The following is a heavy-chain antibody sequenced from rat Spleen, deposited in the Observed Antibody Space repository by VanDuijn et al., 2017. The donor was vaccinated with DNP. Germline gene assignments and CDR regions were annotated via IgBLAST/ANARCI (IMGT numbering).Heavy chain of an antibody. CDR2: ISYDGGRT. V-gene: IGHV5-20*01. CDR1: GFIFSDYY. Sequence: EVQLVESGGGLVQPGRSLELSCGASGFIFSDYYMGWVRQAPTKGLEWVASISYDGGRTLYRDSVRGRFSISRDNTKNSLYLQMDSLRSEDTATYYCTTWGWLLGLDAWGQGTSVTVSS. J-gene: IGHJ4*01. CDR3: TTWGWLLGLDA. D-gene: IGHD1-12*03.